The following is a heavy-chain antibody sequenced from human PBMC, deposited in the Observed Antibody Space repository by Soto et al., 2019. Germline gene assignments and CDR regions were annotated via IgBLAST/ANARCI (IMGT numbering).Heavy chain of an antibody. V-gene: IGHV3-23*01. D-gene: IGHD6-13*01. CDR2: ISASADST. CDR3: AKIKAAAGSDY. CDR1: GFTFSSYA. Sequence: GSLRLSCAASGFTFSSYAMSWVRQAPGKGLEWVSLISASADSTYYADSVKGRFTISRDNSMNTLYLQMNSLRAEDTAAYYCAKIKAAAGSDYWGQGTLVTVSS. J-gene: IGHJ4*02.